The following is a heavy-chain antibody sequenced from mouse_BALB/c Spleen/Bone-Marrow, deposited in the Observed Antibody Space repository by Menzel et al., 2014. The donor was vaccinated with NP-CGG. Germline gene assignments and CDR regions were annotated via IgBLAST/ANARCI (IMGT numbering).Heavy chain of an antibody. J-gene: IGHJ4*01. CDR2: IDTANGNT. Sequence: EVQLMESGAGLVKPGASVKLSCTASGFNFKDNNMYWVKQRPEQGLEWIGRIDTANGNTKYDAKFQGKATITADTSSNPAYLQLSSLASEDDAVYYYTRDGYGHMDYWGQGTSVTVSS. D-gene: IGHD2-2*01. CDR3: TRDGYGHMDY. CDR1: GFNFKDNN. V-gene: IGHV14-3*02.